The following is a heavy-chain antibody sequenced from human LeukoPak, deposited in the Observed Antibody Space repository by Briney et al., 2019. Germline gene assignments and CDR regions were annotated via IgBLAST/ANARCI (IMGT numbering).Heavy chain of an antibody. V-gene: IGHV3-30*02. J-gene: IGHJ6*03. CDR1: GFTFSTYG. Sequence: PGGSLRLSCAVSGFTFSTYGIHWVRQAPGKGLEWVAFIRYDGTNKWYADSVKGRFTISRDNSKNMLYLQMNSLRAEDTAVYHCAKDRDYGDYPSAYYYYMVLWGKGTTVTVSS. D-gene: IGHD4-17*01. CDR3: AKDRDYGDYPSAYYYYMVL. CDR2: IRYDGTNK.